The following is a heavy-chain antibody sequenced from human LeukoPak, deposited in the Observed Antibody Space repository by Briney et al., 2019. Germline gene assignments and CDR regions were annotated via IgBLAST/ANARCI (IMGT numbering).Heavy chain of an antibody. J-gene: IGHJ4*02. Sequence: SVKVSCKASGGTFSSYAISWVRQAPGQGLEWMGGIIPIFGTANYAQKFQGRVTMTRDTSTSTVYMELSSLRSEDTAVYYCARVGKDYYFDYWGQGTLVTVSS. D-gene: IGHD7-27*01. CDR3: ARVGKDYYFDY. CDR2: IIPIFGTA. CDR1: GGTFSSYA. V-gene: IGHV1-69*05.